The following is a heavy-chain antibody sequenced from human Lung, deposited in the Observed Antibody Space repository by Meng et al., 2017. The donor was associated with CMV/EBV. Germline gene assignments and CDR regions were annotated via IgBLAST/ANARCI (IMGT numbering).Heavy chain of an antibody. CDR2: INPDGSAK. Sequence: GEXLKISCAASGFTFSTDWMTWVRQAPGKGLEWVANINPDGSAKYYVDSVKGRFTISRDNAMNSLYLQMNSLRAEDTAVNYCARSSSRWGQGTLVTVSS. J-gene: IGHJ4*02. CDR1: GFTFSTDW. V-gene: IGHV3-7*01. D-gene: IGHD6-6*01. CDR3: ARSSSR.